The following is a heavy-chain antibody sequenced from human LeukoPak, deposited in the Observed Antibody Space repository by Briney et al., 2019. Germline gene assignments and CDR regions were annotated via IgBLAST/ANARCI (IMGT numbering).Heavy chain of an antibody. V-gene: IGHV1-46*01. Sequence: GASVKVSCKASGYTFTSYYMHWVRQAPGQGLEWMGIINPSGGSTSYAQKFQGGVTMPRDMSTSTVYMELSSLRSEDTAVYYCARNVDTAMDTWGYWGQGTLVTVSS. J-gene: IGHJ4*02. CDR3: ARNVDTAMDTWGY. D-gene: IGHD5-18*01. CDR2: INPSGGST. CDR1: GYTFTSYY.